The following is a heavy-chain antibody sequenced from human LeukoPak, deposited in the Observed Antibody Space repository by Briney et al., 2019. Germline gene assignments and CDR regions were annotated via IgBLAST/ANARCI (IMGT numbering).Heavy chain of an antibody. CDR2: LNHNSGGT. J-gene: IGHJ6*02. D-gene: IGHD3-22*01. V-gene: IGHV1-2*02. Sequence: ASVKVSCKASGYTFTGYYMHCVRQAPGQGLEWMGWLNHNSGGTNYAQKFQGRVTMTRDTSISTAYMELSRLRSDDTAVYYCAREGTMIVVVITTSYYYGMDVWGQGTTVTVSS. CDR3: AREGTMIVVVITTSYYYGMDV. CDR1: GYTFTGYY.